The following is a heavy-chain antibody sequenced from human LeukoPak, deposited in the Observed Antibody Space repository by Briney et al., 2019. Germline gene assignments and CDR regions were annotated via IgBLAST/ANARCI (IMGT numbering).Heavy chain of an antibody. J-gene: IGHJ4*02. V-gene: IGHV4-38-2*02. CDR1: GYSISSGYY. CDR3: AKSARVPYF. CDR2: IYYNGDT. D-gene: IGHD3-10*01. Sequence: SETLSLTCTVSGYSISSGYYWGWIRQPPGKGLEYLGYIYYNGDTNYNPSLRGRLSLSLDMSKNQFSLKLASVTAADTAVYFCAKSARVPYFWGQGVLVTASS.